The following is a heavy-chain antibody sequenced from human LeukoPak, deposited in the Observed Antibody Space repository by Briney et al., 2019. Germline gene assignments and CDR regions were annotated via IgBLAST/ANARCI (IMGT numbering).Heavy chain of an antibody. Sequence: ASVKVSCKASGYTFTSYGISWVRQAPGQGLEWMGWISAYNGNTNYAQKLQGRVTMTTDTSTSTAYMELRSLRSDDTAVYYCARALDYYDSSGYLDWGQGTLVTVSS. D-gene: IGHD3-22*01. CDR3: ARALDYYDSSGYLD. CDR2: ISAYNGNT. J-gene: IGHJ4*02. V-gene: IGHV1-18*01. CDR1: GYTFTSYG.